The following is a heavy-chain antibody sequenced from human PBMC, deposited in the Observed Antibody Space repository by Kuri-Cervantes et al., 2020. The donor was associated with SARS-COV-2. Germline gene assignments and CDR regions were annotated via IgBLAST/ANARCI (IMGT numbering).Heavy chain of an antibody. V-gene: IGHV3-33*01. D-gene: IGHD5-12*01. CDR2: IWYDGSNK. CDR1: GFTFRSYG. CDR3: ARAPDSGNDYGYYFDY. J-gene: IGHJ4*02. Sequence: GESLKISCAASGFTFRSYGMLWVRQAPGKGLEWVAVIWYDGSNKKCADSVKGRFTISRDNSKNTLYLQMNSLSAEDTVVYYCARAPDSGNDYGYYFDYWGQGTLVTVSS.